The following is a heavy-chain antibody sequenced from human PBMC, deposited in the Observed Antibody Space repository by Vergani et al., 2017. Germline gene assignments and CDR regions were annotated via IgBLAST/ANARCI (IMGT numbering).Heavy chain of an antibody. CDR1: GGTFSSYA. J-gene: IGHJ4*02. CDR2: IIPILGIA. D-gene: IGHD1-26*01. Sequence: QVQLVQSGAEVKKPGSSVKVSCKASGGTFSSYAISWVRQAPGQGLEWMGRIIPILGIANYAQKFQGRVPITADKSTSTAYMELRSLRSEDTAVYYCARERVEVWWSYHLDDWGQGTLVTVSS. V-gene: IGHV1-69*04. CDR3: ARERVEVWWSYHLDD.